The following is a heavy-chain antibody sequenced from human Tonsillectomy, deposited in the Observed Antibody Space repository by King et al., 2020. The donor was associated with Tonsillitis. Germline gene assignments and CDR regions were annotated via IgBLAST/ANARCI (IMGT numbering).Heavy chain of an antibody. J-gene: IGHJ4*02. D-gene: IGHD6-25*01. CDR1: RFTFSIYA. V-gene: IGHV3-23*04. CDR3: AKTIYNSDWHSVFDY. CDR2: ISGSGGST. Sequence: VQLVESGGGLVQPGGSLRLSCAASRFTFSIYAMSWVRQAPGKGLEWVSAISGSGGSTYYADSVKGRFTISRDNSKNTLYLQMHSLRAEDTAIYYCAKTIYNSDWHSVFDYWGQGTLVTVSS.